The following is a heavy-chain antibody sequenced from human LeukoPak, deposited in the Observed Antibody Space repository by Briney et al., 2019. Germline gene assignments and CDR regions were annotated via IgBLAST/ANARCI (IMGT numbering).Heavy chain of an antibody. D-gene: IGHD3-3*01. Sequence: SETLSLTCTVSGYSISSGYYWGWIRQPPGKGLEWIGSIYHSGSTYYNPSLKSRVTISVDTSKNQFSLKLSSVTAADTAVYYCARHDYDFWSGYRGYYMDVWGKGTTVTVSS. CDR2: IYHSGST. V-gene: IGHV4-38-2*02. CDR1: GYSISSGYY. CDR3: ARHDYDFWSGYRGYYMDV. J-gene: IGHJ6*03.